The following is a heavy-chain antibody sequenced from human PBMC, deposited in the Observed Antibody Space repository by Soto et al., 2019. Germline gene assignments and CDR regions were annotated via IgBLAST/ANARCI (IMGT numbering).Heavy chain of an antibody. CDR1: DFILSDAW. J-gene: IGHJ4*02. V-gene: IGHV3-15*07. Sequence: EVQLEEAGGGLIKPGESLTLSCAASDFILSDAWMKWVRQAPGKGLEWVGRIKSKAHGGTTDYAAPLKGRFTILRDDSKNTLSLQMNSLQTEDPAMYYCASYRDSSGLRRYDYWGQGALVSVSS. D-gene: IGHD3-22*01. CDR3: ASYRDSSGLRRYDY. CDR2: IKSKAHGGTT.